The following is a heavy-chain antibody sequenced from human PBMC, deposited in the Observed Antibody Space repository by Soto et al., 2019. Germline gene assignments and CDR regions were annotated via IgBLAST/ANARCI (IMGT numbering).Heavy chain of an antibody. CDR1: GFTFSAFA. CDR2: ISEGGGTP. CDR3: AKRRRYYFDS. Sequence: GGSLRLSCAASGFTFSAFAMSWVRQAPGKGLEWVSTISEGGGTPFYADSVKGRFTISRDNSQNTLHLQMTTLRAEDTAVYFCAKRRRYYFDSWGQGSLVTVSS. V-gene: IGHV3-23*01. J-gene: IGHJ4*02.